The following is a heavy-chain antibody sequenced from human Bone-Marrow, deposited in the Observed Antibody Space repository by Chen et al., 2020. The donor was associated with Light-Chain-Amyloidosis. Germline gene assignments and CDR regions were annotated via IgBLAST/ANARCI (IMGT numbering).Heavy chain of an antibody. CDR3: TRKGGYFDC. Sequence: EVQLVESGGGLVQPGGSLRLSCATSGFNFSSFGMSWVRQAPGKGLEWVSTVSGSTVSTYYAGAVKGRFIISRDNAKSTLYLQMSSLRAGDTAVYFCTRKGGYFDCWGQGSLVTVSS. CDR1: GFNFSSFG. V-gene: IGHV3-23*04. D-gene: IGHD3-10*01. J-gene: IGHJ4*02. CDR2: VSGSTVST.